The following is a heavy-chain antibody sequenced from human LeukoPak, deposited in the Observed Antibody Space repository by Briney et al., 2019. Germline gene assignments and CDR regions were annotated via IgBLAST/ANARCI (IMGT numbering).Heavy chain of an antibody. D-gene: IGHD6-6*01. CDR3: GAIVARPNFDY. CDR2: IYYSGST. J-gene: IGHJ4*02. CDR1: GGSISSSSYY. Sequence: SETLSLTCTVSGGSISSSSYYWGWIRQPPGKGLEWIGSIYYSGSTYYNPSLKSRVTISVDTSKNQFSLKLSSVTAADTAVYYCGAIVARPNFDYWGQGTLVTVSS. V-gene: IGHV4-39*07.